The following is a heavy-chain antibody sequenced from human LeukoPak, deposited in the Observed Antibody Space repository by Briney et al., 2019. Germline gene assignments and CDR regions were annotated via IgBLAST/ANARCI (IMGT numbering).Heavy chain of an antibody. Sequence: SETLSLTCTVSGGSISSYYWSWIRQPPGKGLEWIGYIYYSGSTNYNPSLKSRVTISVDTSKNQFSLKLSSVTAADTAVYCCAREGYDSSGYYFVYWGQGTLVTVSS. CDR2: IYYSGST. CDR3: AREGYDSSGYYFVY. CDR1: GGSISSYY. J-gene: IGHJ4*02. V-gene: IGHV4-59*01. D-gene: IGHD3-22*01.